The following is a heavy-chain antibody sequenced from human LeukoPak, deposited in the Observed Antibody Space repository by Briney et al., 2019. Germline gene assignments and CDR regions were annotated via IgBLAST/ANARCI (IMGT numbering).Heavy chain of an antibody. CDR3: ARGDYDYVWGSYRWQSAAMDV. Sequence: PGRSLRLSCAASGFTFSSYAMHWVRQAPGKGLEWVAVISYDGSNKYYADSVKGRFTISRDNSKNTLYLQMNSLRAEDTAVYYCARGDYDYVWGSYRWQSAAMDVWGKGTTVTISS. J-gene: IGHJ6*03. V-gene: IGHV3-30*04. CDR1: GFTFSSYA. CDR2: ISYDGSNK. D-gene: IGHD3-16*02.